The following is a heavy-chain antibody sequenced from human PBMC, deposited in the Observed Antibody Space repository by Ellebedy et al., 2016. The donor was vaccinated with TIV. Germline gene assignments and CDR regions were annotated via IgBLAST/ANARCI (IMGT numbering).Heavy chain of an antibody. CDR1: GFTVSSNY. Sequence: GESLKISCAASGFTVSSNYMSWVRQAPGKGLEWVSVIYSGGSTYYADSVKGRFTISRDNSKNTLYLQMNSLRAEDTAVYYCARNYYYGSGSYYKGGMDVWGQGTTVTVSS. V-gene: IGHV3-66*01. J-gene: IGHJ6*02. D-gene: IGHD3-10*01. CDR3: ARNYYYGSGSYYKGGMDV. CDR2: IYSGGST.